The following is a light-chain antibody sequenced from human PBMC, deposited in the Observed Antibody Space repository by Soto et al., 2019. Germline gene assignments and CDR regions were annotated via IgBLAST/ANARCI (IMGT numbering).Light chain of an antibody. CDR1: HSVTTH. CDR3: QQRSDSIT. V-gene: IGKV3-11*01. Sequence: EIVLTQSPDTLSLSPGERATLSCWASHSVTTHLAWFQQRPGQTPRLLIYDASTKATGIPARFSGRGSGADSTLTISSLEPEDFAVYYCQQRSDSITFGQGIRLEIK. J-gene: IGKJ5*01. CDR2: DAS.